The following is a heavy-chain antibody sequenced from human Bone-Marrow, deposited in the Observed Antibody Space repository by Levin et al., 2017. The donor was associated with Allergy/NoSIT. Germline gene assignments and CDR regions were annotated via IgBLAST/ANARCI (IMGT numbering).Heavy chain of an antibody. CDR3: ARDSPRLSVVVVAATHRYFQH. V-gene: IGHV3-30-3*01. CDR2: ISYDGSNK. D-gene: IGHD2-15*01. CDR1: GFTFSSYA. J-gene: IGHJ1*01. Sequence: PGESLKISCAASGFTFSSYAMHWVRQAPGKGLEWVAVISYDGSNKYYADSVKGRFTISRDNSKNTLYLQMNSLRAEDTAVYYCARDSPRLSVVVVAATHRYFQHWGQGTLVTVSS.